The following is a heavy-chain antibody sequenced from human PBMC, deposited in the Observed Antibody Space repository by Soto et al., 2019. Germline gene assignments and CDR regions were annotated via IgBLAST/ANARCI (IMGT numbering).Heavy chain of an antibody. CDR1: GYTFTSYY. J-gene: IGHJ6*03. D-gene: IGHD2-15*01. Sequence: ASVKVSCKASGYTFTSYYMHWVRQAPGQGLEWMRIINPSGGSTSYAQKFQGRVTMTRDTSTSTVYMELSSLRSEDTAVYYCALLGYCSGGSCYSPYYYYYYMDVWGKGTTVTVSS. V-gene: IGHV1-46*03. CDR3: ALLGYCSGGSCYSPYYYYYYMDV. CDR2: INPSGGST.